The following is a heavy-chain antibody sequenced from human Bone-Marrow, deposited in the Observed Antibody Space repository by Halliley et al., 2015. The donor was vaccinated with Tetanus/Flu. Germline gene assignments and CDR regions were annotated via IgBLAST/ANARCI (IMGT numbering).Heavy chain of an antibody. Sequence: EASGFNFDTYSMNWVRQTPGKGLEWVASISTGSSYKYYAASVKGRFTISRDNAKNSLFLQMNSLRGDDTAIYYCARQVTQYWYFDLWGRGTLVTVSS. V-gene: IGHV3-21*01. D-gene: IGHD2-21*02. J-gene: IGHJ2*01. CDR1: GFNFDTYS. CDR3: ARQVTQYWYFDL. CDR2: ISTGSSYK.